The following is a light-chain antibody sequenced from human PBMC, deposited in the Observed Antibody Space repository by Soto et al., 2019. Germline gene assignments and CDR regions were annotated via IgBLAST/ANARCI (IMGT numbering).Light chain of an antibody. V-gene: IGKV3-15*01. CDR1: EGIISN. CDR2: GAS. J-gene: IGKJ4*01. Sequence: DIVMTQSPSSLSVSAGDRVTLTCRASEGIISNFAWYQHKPGQAPRVLVYGASNLATGVPARFSGSGSGTEFTFTISSLQSEDFATYYCQQSYKAPLTFGGGTKVEI. CDR3: QQSYKAPLT.